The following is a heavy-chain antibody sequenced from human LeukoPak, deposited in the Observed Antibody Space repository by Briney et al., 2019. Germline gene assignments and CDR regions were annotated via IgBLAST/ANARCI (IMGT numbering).Heavy chain of an antibody. CDR2: ISAYNGNT. Sequence: ASVKVSCKASGYTFTSYGISWVRQAPGQGLEWMGWISAYNGNTNYAQKLQGRVTMTTDTSTSTAYMELRSLRSDDTAVYYCARDRSYYDSSGYWHLDYWGQGTLVTVSS. CDR3: ARDRSYYDSSGYWHLDY. CDR1: GYTFTSYG. V-gene: IGHV1-18*04. J-gene: IGHJ4*02. D-gene: IGHD3-22*01.